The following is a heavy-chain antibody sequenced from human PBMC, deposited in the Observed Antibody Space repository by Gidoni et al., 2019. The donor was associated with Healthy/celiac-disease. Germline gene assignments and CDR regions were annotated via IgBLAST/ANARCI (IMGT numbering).Heavy chain of an antibody. CDR2: IYYSGST. D-gene: IGHD3-9*01. Sequence: QLQLQASGPGLVKPSETPSLTCTVSGGSISSSSYYWGWIRQPPGKGLEWIGSIYYSGSTYYNPSLKSRVTISVDTSKNQFSLKLSSVTAADTSVYYCARQYYDILTGYYNGDAFDIWGQGTMVTVSS. J-gene: IGHJ3*02. CDR1: GGSISSSSYY. V-gene: IGHV4-39*01. CDR3: ARQYYDILTGYYNGDAFDI.